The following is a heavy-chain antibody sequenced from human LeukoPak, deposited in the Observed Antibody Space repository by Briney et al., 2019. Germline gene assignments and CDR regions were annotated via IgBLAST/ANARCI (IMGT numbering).Heavy chain of an antibody. V-gene: IGHV1-69*13. J-gene: IGHJ6*03. CDR1: GGTFSSYA. CDR3: ARRSPFGYYMDV. CDR2: IIPIFGTA. D-gene: IGHD3-16*01. Sequence: ASVKVSCKASGGTFSSYAISWVRQAPGQGLEWMGGIIPIFGTANYAQKFQGRVTITADESTTTAYMELSSLRSDDTAVYYCARRSPFGYYMDVWGKGTTVTVSS.